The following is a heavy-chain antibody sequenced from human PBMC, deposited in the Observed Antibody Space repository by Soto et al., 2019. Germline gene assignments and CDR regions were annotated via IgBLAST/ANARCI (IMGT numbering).Heavy chain of an antibody. D-gene: IGHD1-1*01. CDR1: GGSISNYY. J-gene: IGHJ5*02. V-gene: IGHV4-59*01. CDR3: ARDQLEGNWFDP. CDR2: IYSSGST. Sequence: SETLSLTCTVSGGSISNYYWNWIRQSPGKGLEWIGYIYSSGSTHYNPSLQNRVTISIDTSKNQVSLKVNSVTAADTAVYYCARDQLEGNWFDPWGQGTLVTVSS.